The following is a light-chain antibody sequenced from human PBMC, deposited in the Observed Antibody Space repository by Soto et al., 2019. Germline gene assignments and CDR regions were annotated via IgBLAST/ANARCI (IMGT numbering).Light chain of an antibody. Sequence: DIVLTQSPSTLSLSPGDRANIYCRASQSVNYYVAWYQQRPGQAPRLLIYDASNRAPGIPDRFSGSGSGTGFTLTISSLEPEDFAVYYCQQRSHGLTFGGGTKVDIK. J-gene: IGKJ4*01. CDR3: QQRSHGLT. V-gene: IGKV3-11*01. CDR1: QSVNYY. CDR2: DAS.